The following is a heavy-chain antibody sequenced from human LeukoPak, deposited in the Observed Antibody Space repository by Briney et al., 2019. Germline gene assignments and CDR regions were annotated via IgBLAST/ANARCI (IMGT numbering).Heavy chain of an antibody. CDR1: GYTFTSYG. CDR2: ISAYTGNT. J-gene: IGHJ4*02. Sequence: ASVKVSCKASGYTFTSYGINWVRQAPGQGLEWMGWISAYTGNTNYAQNLQGRVTMTTDTSTSTAYMELRSLRSDDTAMYYCARPVNPYYYDSSGYEYWGQGTLVTVSS. CDR3: ARPVNPYYYDSSGYEY. V-gene: IGHV1-18*01. D-gene: IGHD3-22*01.